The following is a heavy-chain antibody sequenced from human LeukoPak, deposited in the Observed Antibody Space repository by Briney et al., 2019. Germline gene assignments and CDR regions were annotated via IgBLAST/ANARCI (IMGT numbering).Heavy chain of an antibody. J-gene: IGHJ4*02. CDR2: IWYDGSNK. CDR1: GFTFSSYG. CDR3: ARGFGYFDY. D-gene: IGHD3-10*01. Sequence: GRSLRLSCAASGFTFSSYGMHWVSQAPGKGLEWVAVIWYDGSNKYYADSVKGRFTISRDNSKNTLYLQMNSLRAEDTAVYYCARGFGYFDYWGQGTLVTVSS. V-gene: IGHV3-33*01.